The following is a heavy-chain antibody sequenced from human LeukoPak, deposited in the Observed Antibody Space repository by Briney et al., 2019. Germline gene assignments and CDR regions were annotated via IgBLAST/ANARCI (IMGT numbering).Heavy chain of an antibody. CDR2: ISGGGETI. Sequence: QPGGSLRLSCAASGFTFSSYEMNWVRQAPGKGLEWLSYISGGGETIYYTDSVRGRFTVSRDNAKNSLFLQMNSLRAEDSAVYYCAREQTFGEFDSWGQGTLVTVSS. V-gene: IGHV3-48*03. J-gene: IGHJ4*02. CDR1: GFTFSSYE. D-gene: IGHD3-10*01. CDR3: AREQTFGEFDS.